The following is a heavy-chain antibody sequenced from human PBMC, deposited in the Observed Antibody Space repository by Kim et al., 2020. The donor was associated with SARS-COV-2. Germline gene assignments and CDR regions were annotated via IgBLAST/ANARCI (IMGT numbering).Heavy chain of an antibody. D-gene: IGHD6-13*01. V-gene: IGHV4-4*02. CDR1: GGSISSSNW. J-gene: IGHJ5*02. CDR2: IYHSGST. Sequence: SETLSLTCAVSGGSISSSNWWSWVRQPPGKGLEWIGEIYHSGSTNYNPSLKSRVTISVDKSKNQFSLKLSSVTAADTAVYYCAREGYSSSWTNWFDPWGQGTLVTVSS. CDR3: AREGYSSSWTNWFDP.